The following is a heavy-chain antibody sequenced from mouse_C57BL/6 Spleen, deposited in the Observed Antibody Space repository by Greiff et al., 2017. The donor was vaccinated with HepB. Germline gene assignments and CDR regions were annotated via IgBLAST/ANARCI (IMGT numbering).Heavy chain of an antibody. CDR1: GYTFTDYN. Sequence: EVKLMESGPELVKPGASVKMSCKASGYTFTDYNMHWVKQSHGKSLEWIGYINPNNGGTSYNQKFKGKATLTVNKSSSTAYMELRSLTSEDSAVYYCARGRFYYAMDYWGQGTSVTVSS. CDR3: ARGRFYYAMDY. CDR2: INPNNGGT. J-gene: IGHJ4*01. V-gene: IGHV1-22*01.